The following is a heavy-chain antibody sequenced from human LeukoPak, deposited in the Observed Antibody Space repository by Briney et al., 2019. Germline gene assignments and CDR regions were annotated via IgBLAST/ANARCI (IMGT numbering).Heavy chain of an antibody. V-gene: IGHV4-30-4*01. CDR1: GGSISSGGYY. CDR2: IYYSGST. CDR3: ARVAAVTTSPQFDY. Sequence: SQTLSLTCAVSGGSISSGGYYWSWIRQPPGKGLEWIGYIYYSGSTYYNPSLKSRVTISVDTSKNQFSLKLSSVTAADTAVYYCARVAAVTTSPQFDYWGQGTLVTVSS. D-gene: IGHD4-17*01. J-gene: IGHJ4*02.